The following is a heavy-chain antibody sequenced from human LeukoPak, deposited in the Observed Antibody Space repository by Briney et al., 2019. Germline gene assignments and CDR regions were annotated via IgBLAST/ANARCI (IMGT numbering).Heavy chain of an antibody. Sequence: SETLSLTCTVSGGSISSYYWSWIRQPPGKGLEWIGYIYYSGSTNYNPSLKSRVTISVDTSKNQFSLKLSSVTAADTAVYYCARAQGSGSPMAWFDPWGQGTLVTVSS. CDR1: GGSISSYY. CDR3: ARAQGSGSPMAWFDP. CDR2: IYYSGST. J-gene: IGHJ5*02. V-gene: IGHV4-59*01. D-gene: IGHD3-10*01.